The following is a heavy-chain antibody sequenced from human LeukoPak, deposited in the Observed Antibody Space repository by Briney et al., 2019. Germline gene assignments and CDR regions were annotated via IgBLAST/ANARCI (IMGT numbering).Heavy chain of an antibody. Sequence: GGSLRLSCAASGFTFSSYAMSWVRQAPGKGLEWVSAISGSGGSTYYADSVKSRFTISRDNSKNTLYLQMNSLRAEDTAVYYCAKGRFAVRGGLDYWGQGTLVTVSS. CDR1: GFTFSSYA. CDR2: ISGSGGST. V-gene: IGHV3-23*01. J-gene: IGHJ4*02. D-gene: IGHD3-10*01. CDR3: AKGRFAVRGGLDY.